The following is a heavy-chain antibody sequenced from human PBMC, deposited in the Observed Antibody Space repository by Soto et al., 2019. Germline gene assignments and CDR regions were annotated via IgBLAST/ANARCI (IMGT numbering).Heavy chain of an antibody. D-gene: IGHD6-13*01. CDR1: GGSFGGYY. J-gene: IGHJ4*02. V-gene: IGHV4-34*01. CDR3: ARVASSSSWLDY. Sequence: SETLSLTCAVYGGSFGGYYWSWIRQPPGKGLEWIGEINHSGSTNYNPSLKSRVTISVDTSKNQFSLKLSSVTAADTAVYYCARVASSSSWLDYWGQGTLVTVSS. CDR2: INHSGST.